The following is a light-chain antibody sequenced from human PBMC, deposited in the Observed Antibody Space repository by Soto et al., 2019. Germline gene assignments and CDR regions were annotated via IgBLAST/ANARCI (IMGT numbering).Light chain of an antibody. CDR2: EVN. J-gene: IGLJ2*01. CDR1: SSDVGNHNY. CDR3: NSYTTSSPV. V-gene: IGLV2-14*01. Sequence: QSALTQPASVPGSPGQSITISCNGTSSDVGNHNYVSWYQQYPGKAPKLIIYEVNNRPSGVSSRFSGSKSGNTASLIISGLQTEDEGDYYCNSYTTSSPVFGGGTKLTV.